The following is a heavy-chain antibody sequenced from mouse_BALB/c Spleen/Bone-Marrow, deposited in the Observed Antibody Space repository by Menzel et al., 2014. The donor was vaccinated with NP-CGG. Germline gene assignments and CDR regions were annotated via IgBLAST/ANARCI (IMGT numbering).Heavy chain of an antibody. Sequence: QVQLQQSGPELAKPGASVKMSCRASGYTFTSCWMNWVKQRPVQGLEWIGYINPTSGYTEYNQKFKDKATLTTDKSSSTAYMQLSSLTSEDSAVYYCTTGGNDWFAYWGQGTLVTVSA. J-gene: IGHJ3*01. CDR1: GYTFTSCW. CDR2: INPTSGYT. D-gene: IGHD2-1*01. V-gene: IGHV1-7*01. CDR3: TTGGNDWFAY.